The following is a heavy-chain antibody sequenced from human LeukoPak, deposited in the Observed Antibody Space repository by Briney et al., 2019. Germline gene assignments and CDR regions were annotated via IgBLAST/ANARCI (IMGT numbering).Heavy chain of an antibody. J-gene: IGHJ4*02. D-gene: IGHD2-2*01. CDR1: GGSISSGGYY. V-gene: IGHV4-39*07. CDR2: INHSGST. CDR3: ATYHEMDQLLSDY. Sequence: SETLSLTCTVSGGSISSGGYYWSWIRQPPGKGLEWIGEINHSGSTNYNPSLKSRVTISVDTSKNQFSLKLSSVTAADTAVYYCATYHEMDQLLSDYWGQGTLVTVSS.